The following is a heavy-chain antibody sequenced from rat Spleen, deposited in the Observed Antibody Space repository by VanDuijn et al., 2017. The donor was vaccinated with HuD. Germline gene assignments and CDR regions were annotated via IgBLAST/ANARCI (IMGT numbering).Heavy chain of an antibody. CDR1: GFTFNKYW. D-gene: IGHD1-6*01. Sequence: EVQLVESGGGLVQPGRSLKLACVASGFTFNKYWMTWIRQAPGKGLEWVASIINIGGSTYYPDSVKDRFTSSRDNAKSILYLQMNSLKSEDTATYYCTRATTYGYTLDYWGQGVMVTVSS. J-gene: IGHJ2*01. CDR3: TRATTYGYTLDY. CDR2: IINIGGST. V-gene: IGHV5-31*01.